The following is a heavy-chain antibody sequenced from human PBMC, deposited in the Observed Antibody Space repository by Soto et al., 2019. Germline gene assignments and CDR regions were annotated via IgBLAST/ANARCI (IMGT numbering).Heavy chain of an antibody. D-gene: IGHD2-15*01. Sequence: SETLSLTCTVSGGSISSSSYYWGWIRQPPGKGLEWIGSIYYSGSTYYNPSLKSRVTISVDTSKNQSSLKLSSVTAADTAVYYCARASRYCSGGSCHYFDYWGQGTLVTVS. CDR3: ARASRYCSGGSCHYFDY. CDR2: IYYSGST. J-gene: IGHJ4*02. V-gene: IGHV4-39*01. CDR1: GGSISSSSYY.